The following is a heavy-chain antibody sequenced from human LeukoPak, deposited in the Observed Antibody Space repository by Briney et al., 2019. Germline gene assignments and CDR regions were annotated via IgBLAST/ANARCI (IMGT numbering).Heavy chain of an antibody. D-gene: IGHD3-22*01. Sequence: SETLSLTCTVSGGSISSYYWCWIGQPPGRGGQGIGYVYFSGSTNYNPSLKSRVTISVDTSKNQFSLKLSSVTAADTAVYYCARLYYDSSGYYPFDYWGQGTLVTVSS. CDR1: GGSISSYY. J-gene: IGHJ4*02. V-gene: IGHV4-59*08. CDR2: VYFSGST. CDR3: ARLYYDSSGYYPFDY.